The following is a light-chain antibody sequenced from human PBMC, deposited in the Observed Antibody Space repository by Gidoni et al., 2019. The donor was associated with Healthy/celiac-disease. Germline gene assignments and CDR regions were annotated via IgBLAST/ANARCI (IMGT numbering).Light chain of an antibody. CDR2: LGS. Sequence: DIVMTQSPLSLPVTPGEPASISCRSSQSLLHSNGYNYLDWYLQKPGQSPQLLIYLGSTRASGVPDRFSGSGSGTDFTLKISRVEAEDVGVYYCMQALQTHAFXGXTKVEIK. J-gene: IGKJ4*01. CDR1: QSLLHSNGYNY. CDR3: MQALQTHA. V-gene: IGKV2-28*01.